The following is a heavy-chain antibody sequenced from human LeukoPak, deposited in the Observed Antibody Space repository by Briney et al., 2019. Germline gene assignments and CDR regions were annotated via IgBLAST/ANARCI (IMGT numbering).Heavy chain of an antibody. V-gene: IGHV1-24*01. D-gene: IGHD6-6*01. Sequence: ASVKVSCKVSGYTLTELSMHWVRQAPGKGLEWMGGFDPEDGETIYAQKFQGRVTMTGDTSTDTAYMELSSLRSEDTAVYYCATEGSGIAARLWGQGTLVTVSS. CDR2: FDPEDGET. CDR1: GYTLTELS. J-gene: IGHJ4*02. CDR3: ATEGSGIAARL.